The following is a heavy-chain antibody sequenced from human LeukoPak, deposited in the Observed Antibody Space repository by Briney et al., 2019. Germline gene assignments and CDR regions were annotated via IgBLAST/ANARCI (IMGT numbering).Heavy chain of an antibody. CDR3: ARDSGAYYYDSSGPLDY. Sequence: SVKVSCKASGYTFTSYAMHWVRQAPGQRLEWMGGIIPIFGTANYAQKFQGRVTITADESTSTAYMELSSLRSEDTAVYYCARDSGAYYYDSSGPLDYWGQGTLVTVSS. D-gene: IGHD3-22*01. V-gene: IGHV1-69*13. CDR1: GYTFTSYA. CDR2: IIPIFGTA. J-gene: IGHJ4*02.